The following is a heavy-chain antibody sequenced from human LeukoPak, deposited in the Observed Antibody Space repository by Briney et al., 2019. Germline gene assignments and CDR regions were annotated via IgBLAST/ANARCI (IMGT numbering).Heavy chain of an antibody. V-gene: IGHV1-24*01. J-gene: IGHJ4*02. CDR3: ATGYDSSGYYFDY. CDR1: GYTLTELS. Sequence: VASVKVSCKVSGYTLTELSMHWVRQAPGKGLEWMGGFDPEDGETIYAQKFQGRVTMTEDTSTDTAYVELSSLRSEDTAVYYCATGYDSSGYYFDYWGQGTLVTVSS. CDR2: FDPEDGET. D-gene: IGHD3-22*01.